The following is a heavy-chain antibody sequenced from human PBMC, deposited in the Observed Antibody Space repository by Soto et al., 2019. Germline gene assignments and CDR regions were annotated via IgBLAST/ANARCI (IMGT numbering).Heavy chain of an antibody. D-gene: IGHD6-19*01. Sequence: QVQLQQSGPGLVKPSETLSLTCTVSGVSVGWTTNYLAWIRQPPGKGLEWIGSIHDTGTTYYNPSLRSRVSISIDTSNNEFSLNVTSVTVADTAVYFCVRHFPRYSRGWSASPQFDPGGKGIMVTVST. V-gene: IGHV4-39*01. CDR2: IHDTGTT. CDR1: GVSVGWTTNY. J-gene: IGHJ5*02. CDR3: VRHFPRYSRGWSASPQFDP.